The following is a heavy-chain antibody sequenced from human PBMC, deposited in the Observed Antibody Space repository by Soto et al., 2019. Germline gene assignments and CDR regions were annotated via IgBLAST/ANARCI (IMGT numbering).Heavy chain of an antibody. CDR3: AKDEFLVVAVARDSYGMDV. D-gene: IGHD2-15*01. Sequence: QVQLVESGGGVVQPGRSLRLSCAASGFTFSSYGMHWVRQAPGKGLEWVAVISYDGNNKYYADSVKGRFTISRDNSKNTLYLQMHCLRAEDTAVYYCAKDEFLVVAVARDSYGMDVWGQGTTVTVSS. CDR1: GFTFSSYG. V-gene: IGHV3-30*18. J-gene: IGHJ6*02. CDR2: ISYDGNNK.